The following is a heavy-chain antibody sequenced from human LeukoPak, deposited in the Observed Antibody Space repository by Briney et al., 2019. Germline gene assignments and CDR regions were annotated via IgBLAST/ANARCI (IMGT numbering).Heavy chain of an antibody. CDR3: ARQDAILTGYPQWYFDL. J-gene: IGHJ2*01. D-gene: IGHD3-9*01. Sequence: SETLSLTCTVSGGSISNYYWSWIRQPPGKGLEWIGYIYYSRSTNYNPSLKSRVTISVDTSKNQFSLKLTSVTATDTALYCCARQDAILTGYPQWYFDLWGRGTLVTVSS. CDR2: IYYSRST. CDR1: GGSISNYY. V-gene: IGHV4-59*08.